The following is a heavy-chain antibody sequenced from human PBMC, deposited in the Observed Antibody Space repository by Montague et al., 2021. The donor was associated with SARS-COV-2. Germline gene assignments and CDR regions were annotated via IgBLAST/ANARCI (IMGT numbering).Heavy chain of an antibody. V-gene: IGHV4-4*07. CDR3: ARNPGEYYGMDV. J-gene: IGHJ6*02. Sequence: SETRSLTCTVSGGSIRNYYWSWIRQPAGKGLEWIGRIYSSGSINXXPSLKTRITLSVDTSKNQLSLRLNSVTAADTAVYYCARNPGEYYGMDVWGQGTTVTVSS. D-gene: IGHD3-16*01. CDR1: GGSIRNYY. CDR2: IYSSGSI.